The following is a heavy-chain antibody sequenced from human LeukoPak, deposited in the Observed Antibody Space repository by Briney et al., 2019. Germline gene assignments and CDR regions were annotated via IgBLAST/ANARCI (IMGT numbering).Heavy chain of an antibody. CDR3: AHWGSSGPFDY. CDR2: ISGSGGST. D-gene: IGHD6-6*01. Sequence: PSETLSLTCAVYGGSFSGYYWSWIRQPPGKGLEWVSLISGSGGSTYYADVVKGRFTISRDNSKNALYLRMNSLRAEDTAVYYCAHWGSSGPFDYWGQGTLVTVSS. V-gene: IGHV3-23*01. J-gene: IGHJ4*02. CDR1: GGSFSGYY.